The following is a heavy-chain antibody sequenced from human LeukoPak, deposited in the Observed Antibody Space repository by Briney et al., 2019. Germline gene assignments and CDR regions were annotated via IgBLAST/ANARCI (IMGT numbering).Heavy chain of an antibody. V-gene: IGHV4-59*01. CDR2: INYSGST. J-gene: IGHJ3*02. CDR1: GDSINNFY. CDR3: ARFGGPHAFDI. Sequence: SETLSLTCTVSGDSINNFYWSWVRQPAGKGLEWIAYINYSGSTNYNPSLKSRVTISVDTSKNHFSLTLSSVTAADTAVYYCARFGGPHAFDIWGQGTMVSVSS. D-gene: IGHD3-3*01.